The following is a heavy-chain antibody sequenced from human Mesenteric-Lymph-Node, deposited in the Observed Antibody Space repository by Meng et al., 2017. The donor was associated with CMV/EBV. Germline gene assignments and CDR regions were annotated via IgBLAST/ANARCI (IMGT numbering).Heavy chain of an antibody. V-gene: IGHV3-30*04. CDR2: ISYDGSNK. Sequence: LSCAGYGFTFSSYAMHWGRQDPGKGLEWVEVISYDGSNKYSADAVKGRFTISRDNSKNKLYLQMNSLRAEDTAVYYWAREAGRCFDYWGQGTLVTVSS. CDR1: GFTFSSYA. CDR3: AREAGRCFDY. J-gene: IGHJ4*02. D-gene: IGHD1-14*01.